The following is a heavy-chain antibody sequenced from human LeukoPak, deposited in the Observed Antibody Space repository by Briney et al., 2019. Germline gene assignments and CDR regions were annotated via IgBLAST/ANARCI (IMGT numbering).Heavy chain of an antibody. Sequence: SQTLSLTCAVSGGSISSGGYSWSWIRQPPGKGLEWIGYIYHSGSTYYNPSLKSRVTISVDTSKNQFSLKLSSVTAADTAVYYCARAGRGWFDPWGQGTLVTVSS. CDR2: IYHSGST. D-gene: IGHD3-10*01. CDR1: GGSISSGGYS. CDR3: ARAGRGWFDP. V-gene: IGHV4-30-2*05. J-gene: IGHJ5*02.